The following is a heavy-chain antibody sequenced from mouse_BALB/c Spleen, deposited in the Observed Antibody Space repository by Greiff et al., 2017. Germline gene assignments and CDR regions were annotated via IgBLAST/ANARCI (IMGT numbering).Heavy chain of an antibody. CDR2: ISDGGSYT. CDR1: GFTFSDYY. CDR3: ARDSYYYGSSYDAY. D-gene: IGHD1-1*01. V-gene: IGHV5-4*02. Sequence: EVMLVESGGGLVKPGGSLKLSCAASGFTFSDYYMYWVRQTPEKRLEWVATISDGGSYTYYPDSVKGRFTISRDNAKNNLYLQMSSLKSEDTAMYYCARDSYYYGSSYDAYWGQGTLVTVSA. J-gene: IGHJ3*01.